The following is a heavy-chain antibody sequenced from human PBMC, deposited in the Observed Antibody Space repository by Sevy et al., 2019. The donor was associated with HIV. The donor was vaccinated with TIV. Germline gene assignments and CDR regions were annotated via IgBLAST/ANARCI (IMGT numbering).Heavy chain of an antibody. CDR3: AKDDSSGYYTH. Sequence: GGSLRLSCAASGFTFSSYAMSWVRQAPGKGLKWVSAISGSGGSTYYADSVKGRFTISRDNSKNTLYLQMNSLRAEDTAVYYCAKDDSSGYYTHWGQRTLVTVSS. CDR2: ISGSGGST. V-gene: IGHV3-23*01. CDR1: GFTFSSYA. J-gene: IGHJ4*02. D-gene: IGHD3-22*01.